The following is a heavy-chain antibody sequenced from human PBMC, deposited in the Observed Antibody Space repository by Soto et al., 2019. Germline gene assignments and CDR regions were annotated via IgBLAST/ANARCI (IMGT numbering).Heavy chain of an antibody. J-gene: IGHJ5*02. CDR2: IYYSGST. CDR1: GGSISSSSYY. D-gene: IGHD6-6*01. Sequence: QLQLQESGPGLVKPSETLSLTCTVSGGSISSSSYYWGWIRQPPGKGLEGIGCIYYSGSTYYNPSLKSRVTISVDTSKNQFSLTLSSVTAAVSAVYYCARHPIRRVEYGSSSTYGGWFDPWGQGTLVTVSS. V-gene: IGHV4-39*01. CDR3: ARHPIRRVEYGSSSTYGGWFDP.